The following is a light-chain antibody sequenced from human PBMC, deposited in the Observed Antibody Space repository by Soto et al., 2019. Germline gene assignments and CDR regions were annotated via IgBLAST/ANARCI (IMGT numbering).Light chain of an antibody. CDR2: RAS. V-gene: IGKV3-15*01. J-gene: IGKJ1*01. Sequence: EIVMTQSPATLSVSPGERVTLSCSSSQSVNSSYLAWYQHKPGQAPRLLIQRASTRATGIPARFSGSGSGTEFTLTISSLQSEDFAVYFCQQYNNWPGTFGQGTKVDIK. CDR1: QSVNSSY. CDR3: QQYNNWPGT.